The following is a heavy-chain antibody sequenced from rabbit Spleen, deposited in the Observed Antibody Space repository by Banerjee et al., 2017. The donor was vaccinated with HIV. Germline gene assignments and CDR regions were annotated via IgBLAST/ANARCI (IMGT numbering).Heavy chain of an antibody. J-gene: IGHJ4*01. CDR3: ARSDTGCGHYDL. Sequence: QSLEESGGGLVQSEGSLTLTCTASGFSFSSSYYMCWVRQAPGKGLEWIACIKSDSSGNTYYASWAKGRFTISKTSSTTVTLQMTSLTAADTATYFCARSDTGCGHYDLWGPGTLVTVS. CDR2: IKSDSSGNT. D-gene: IGHD7-1*01. CDR1: GFSFSSSYY. V-gene: IGHV1S40*01.